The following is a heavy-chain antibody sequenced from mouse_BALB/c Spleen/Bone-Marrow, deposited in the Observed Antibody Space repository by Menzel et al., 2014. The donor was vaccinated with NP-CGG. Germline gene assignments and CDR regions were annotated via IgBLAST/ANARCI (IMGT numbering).Heavy chain of an antibody. V-gene: IGHV7-3*02. CDR1: GFTFIDYY. J-gene: IGHJ2*01. Sequence: EVMLVESGGGLVQPGGSLRLSCVTSGFTFIDYYMNWVRQPPGKALEWVGFTRNKAYGYTTEYSASVKGRFTISRDNSQSILYLQMNTLRAEDSATYYCTRDMGGILFDSWGQGTTLTVSS. CDR2: TRNKAYGYTT. D-gene: IGHD4-1*01. CDR3: TRDMGGILFDS.